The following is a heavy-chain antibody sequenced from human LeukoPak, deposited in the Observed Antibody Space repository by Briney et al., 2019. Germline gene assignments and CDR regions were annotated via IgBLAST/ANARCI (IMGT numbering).Heavy chain of an antibody. CDR1: GDNYNSYN. CDR3: VSQWGREPYFDD. CDR2: ITPSSGSA. J-gene: IGHJ4*02. Sequence: ASVKASCKASGDNYNSYNFHWVRQAPGQGLEWMGMITPSSGSATYVQNFQGRVSMTADTSTNTVYLEVSNLKSEDTALYYCVSQWGREPYFDDWGQGTLVTVSP. V-gene: IGHV1-46*02. D-gene: IGHD2-8*01.